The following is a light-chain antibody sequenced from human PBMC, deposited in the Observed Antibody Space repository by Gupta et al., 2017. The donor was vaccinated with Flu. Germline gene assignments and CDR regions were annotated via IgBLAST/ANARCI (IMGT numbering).Light chain of an antibody. CDR2: GAA. CDR1: QSVSNNN. J-gene: IGKJ2*01. V-gene: IGKV3-20*01. Sequence: GTLSVSPGERAALACRASQSVSNNNLACYQQKPGQAPRLLIYGAASRASGIPDRCSGSGSGTDFTLTISRREPEDFVVYYCQQDGRSPRTFGQGTKVEIK. CDR3: QQDGRSPRT.